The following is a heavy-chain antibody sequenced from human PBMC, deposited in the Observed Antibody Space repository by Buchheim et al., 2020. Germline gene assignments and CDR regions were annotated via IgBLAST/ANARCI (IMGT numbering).Heavy chain of an antibody. CDR3: ARNFDPSRYGENLFDY. CDR1: GGSVSSSSYH. V-gene: IGHV4-39*07. J-gene: IGHJ4*02. CDR2: IFYSGST. Sequence: QLQLQESGPGLVKPSETLCLTCTVSGGSVSSSSYHWGWIRQPPGKGLEWIGSIFYSGSTYYNPSLKNRVTISVDTSKNQFSLKLSSVTAADTAVYYGARNFDPSRYGENLFDYWGQGT. D-gene: IGHD3-9*01.